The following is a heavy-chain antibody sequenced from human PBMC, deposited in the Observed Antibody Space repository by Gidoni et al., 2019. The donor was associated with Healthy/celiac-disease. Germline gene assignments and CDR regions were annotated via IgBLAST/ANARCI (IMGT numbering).Heavy chain of an antibody. J-gene: IGHJ5*02. CDR1: GRSFSGYY. CDR3: ARAREKLLGWGNWFDP. D-gene: IGHD2-15*01. Sequence: QVQLQQWGAGLLKPSETLSLTCAVYGRSFSGYYWSWIRQPPGKGLEWIGEINHSGSTNYNPSLKSRVTISVDTSKNQFSLKLSSVTAADTAVYYCARAREKLLGWGNWFDPWGQGTLVTVSS. V-gene: IGHV4-34*01. CDR2: INHSGST.